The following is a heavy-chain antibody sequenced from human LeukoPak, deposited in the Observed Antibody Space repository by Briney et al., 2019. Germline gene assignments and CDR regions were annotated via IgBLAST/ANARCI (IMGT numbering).Heavy chain of an antibody. Sequence: ASVKVSCKTSGYTFTSYYIHWLRQAPGQGLEWMGWINAYIGNTNYAQKLQGRVTMTTDTSTSTAYMELRSLRSDDTAVYYCARDDYYDSSGYYKFWGQGTLVTVSS. CDR1: GYTFTSYY. CDR3: ARDDYYDSSGYYKF. J-gene: IGHJ4*02. D-gene: IGHD3-22*01. CDR2: INAYIGNT. V-gene: IGHV1-18*04.